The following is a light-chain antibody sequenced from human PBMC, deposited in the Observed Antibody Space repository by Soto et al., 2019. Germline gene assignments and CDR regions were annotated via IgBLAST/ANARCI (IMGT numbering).Light chain of an antibody. CDR2: GAS. CDR1: QSVSHNY. CDR3: QQYDRSWT. Sequence: EIVLTQSPGTLSLSPGERATLSCRASQSVSHNYLARYQQKPGQSPTLLIYGASSRATGIPDKFRGSGSGTDFILTINKLEPEDFAVYYCQQYDRSWTFSQGTKVEIK. V-gene: IGKV3-20*01. J-gene: IGKJ1*01.